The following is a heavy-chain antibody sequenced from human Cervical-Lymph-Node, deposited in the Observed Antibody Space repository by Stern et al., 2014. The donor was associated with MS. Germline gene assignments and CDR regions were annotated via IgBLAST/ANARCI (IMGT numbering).Heavy chain of an antibody. J-gene: IGHJ5*02. Sequence: VQLVESGAEVKKPGASVKVSCKASGYTFTSYGMSWVRQAPGQGLEWMGWIRAYNGNTKYAQKLQGRVTMTTDTFTSTAYMELRSLRSDDTAVYYCARAACSSTSCYVGNWFDPWGQGTLVTVSS. V-gene: IGHV1-18*01. CDR3: ARAACSSTSCYVGNWFDP. CDR1: GYTFTSYG. CDR2: IRAYNGNT. D-gene: IGHD2-2*01.